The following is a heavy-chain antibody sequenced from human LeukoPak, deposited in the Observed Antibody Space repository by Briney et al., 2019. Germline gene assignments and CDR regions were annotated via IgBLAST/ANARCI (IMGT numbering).Heavy chain of an antibody. CDR2: ISGPGGNT. J-gene: IGHJ5*02. CDR3: SRDRRTWFDP. Sequence: GGSLRPSCVASGFIFSDYAMNWVRQAPGKGLEWVSSISGPGGNTYYADSVKGRFTISRDNAKNTLYLQMNSLRAEDTALYYCSRDRRTWFDPWGQGTLVTVSS. CDR1: GFIFSDYA. V-gene: IGHV3-23*01.